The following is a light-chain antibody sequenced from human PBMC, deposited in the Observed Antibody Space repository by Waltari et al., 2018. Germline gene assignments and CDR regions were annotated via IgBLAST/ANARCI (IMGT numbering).Light chain of an antibody. J-gene: IGLJ2*01. Sequence: QSALTQPASVSGSPGQSVTISCPGTSRDVGSYHYVHWYQQHPGKAPKLMIYDVSNRPSGVSNRFSGSKSGNTASLTISGLQAEDEADYYCSSYTSSSTVIFGGGTNLTVL. CDR2: DVS. CDR1: SRDVGSYHY. CDR3: SSYTSSSTVI. V-gene: IGLV2-14*03.